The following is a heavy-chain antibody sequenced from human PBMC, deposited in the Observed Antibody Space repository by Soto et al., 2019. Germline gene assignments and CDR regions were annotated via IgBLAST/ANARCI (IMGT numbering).Heavy chain of an antibody. V-gene: IGHV3-53*01. CDR2: IYSAGST. J-gene: IGHJ4*02. CDR1: GFTVSDKY. Sequence: GGSLRLSCAASGFTVSDKYMNWVRQAPGKGLEWLSVIYSAGSTSYADSVKGRFTISRDNSKDTLYLHMNSLRAEDTAVYYCARDRGPAAAGNFDYWGQGTLVTVSS. CDR3: ARDRGPAAAGNFDY. D-gene: IGHD6-13*01.